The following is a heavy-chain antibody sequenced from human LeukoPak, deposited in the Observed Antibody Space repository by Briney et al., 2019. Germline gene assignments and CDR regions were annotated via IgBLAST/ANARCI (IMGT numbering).Heavy chain of an antibody. CDR2: IYTSGST. CDR1: GGSISSGSYY. CDR3: ARLARRASFDY. D-gene: IGHD6-6*01. J-gene: IGHJ4*02. Sequence: SETLSLTCTVSGGSISSGSYYWSWIRQPAGKGLEWIGRIYTSGSTNYNPPLKSRVTISVDTSKNQFSLKLSSVTAADTAVYYCARLARRASFDYWGQGTLVTVSS. V-gene: IGHV4-61*02.